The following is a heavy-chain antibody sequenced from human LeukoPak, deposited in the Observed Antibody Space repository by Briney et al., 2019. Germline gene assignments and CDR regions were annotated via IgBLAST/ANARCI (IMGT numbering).Heavy chain of an antibody. V-gene: IGHV3-23*01. J-gene: IGHJ4*02. D-gene: IGHD3-3*01. CDR3: AKDLPGITIFGALHY. CDR1: GFTFSDCV. CDR2: ITAGGGST. Sequence: GGSLRLSCAASGFTFSDCVMRWLRQAPGKGLEWVSTITAGGGSTYYGDSVKGRFTISRDNSKNTLYLQLNSLRADDTAVYYCAKDLPGITIFGALHYWGQGALVTVS.